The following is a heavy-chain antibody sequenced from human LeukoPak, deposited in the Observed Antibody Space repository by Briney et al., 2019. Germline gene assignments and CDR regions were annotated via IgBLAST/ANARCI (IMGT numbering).Heavy chain of an antibody. CDR1: GFTFSSYG. J-gene: IGHJ4*02. V-gene: IGHV3-30*18. CDR3: AKDVGGGSPAVDY. Sequence: GGSLRLSCAASGFTFSSYGMHWVRQAPGKGLEWVAVIPYDGSNKYYADSVKGRFTISRDNSKNTLYLQMNSLRAENTAVYYCAKDVGGGSPAVDYWGQGTLSPSPQ. CDR2: IPYDGSNK. D-gene: IGHD2-15*01.